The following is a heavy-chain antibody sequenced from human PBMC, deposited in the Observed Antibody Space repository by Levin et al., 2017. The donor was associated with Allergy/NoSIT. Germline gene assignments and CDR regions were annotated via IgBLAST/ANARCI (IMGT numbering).Heavy chain of an antibody. V-gene: IGHV4-59*01. Sequence: SETLSLTCTVSGGSISSDNWSWIRQPPGKGLEWIGYIYDTGNTNYTPPLKSRVTLSVDTSKNQFSLKLSSVTPADTAVYYCARFVWGSYRGFDYWGQGTLVTVSS. D-gene: IGHD3-16*02. CDR1: GGSISSDN. J-gene: IGHJ4*02. CDR2: IYDTGNT. CDR3: ARFVWGSYRGFDY.